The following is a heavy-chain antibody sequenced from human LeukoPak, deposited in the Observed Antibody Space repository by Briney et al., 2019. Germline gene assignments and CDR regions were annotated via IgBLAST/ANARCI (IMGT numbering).Heavy chain of an antibody. J-gene: IGHJ4*02. CDR2: INPNRGGT. D-gene: IGHD3-10*01. V-gene: IGHV1-2*02. Sequence: ASVKVSCKASGYTFTAYHIHWVRQAPGQGLEWMGWINPNRGGTKYAQRFQGRVTMTRDTSISTAYMELDRLRFDDTAVYYCARDSGEVPDYWGQGTLVTVSS. CDR3: ARDSGEVPDY. CDR1: GYTFTAYH.